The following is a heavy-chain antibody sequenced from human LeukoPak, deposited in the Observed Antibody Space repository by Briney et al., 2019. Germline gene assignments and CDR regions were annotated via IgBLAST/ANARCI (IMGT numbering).Heavy chain of an antibody. D-gene: IGHD6-13*01. CDR1: GFTFTSSA. CDR2: IVVGSGNT. CDR3: ARSIAAAGTCLNY. Sequence: GASVKVSCKASGFTFTSSAVQWVRQARGQGLEWIGWIVVGSGNTNYAQKFQGRVTITADKSTSTAYMELSGLRSEDTAVYYCARSIAAAGTCLNYWGQGTLVTVSS. V-gene: IGHV1-58*01. J-gene: IGHJ4*02.